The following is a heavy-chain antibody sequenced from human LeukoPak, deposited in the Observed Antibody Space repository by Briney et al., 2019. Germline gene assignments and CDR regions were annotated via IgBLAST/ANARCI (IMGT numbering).Heavy chain of an antibody. J-gene: IGHJ4*02. Sequence: PGRSLRLSCAASGFTFSSYAMHWVRQAPGKGLEYVSAISSNGGSTYYANSVKGRFTISRDNSKNTLYLQMGSLRAEDMAVYYCARARIAVAGQFDYWGQGTLVTVSS. CDR3: ARARIAVAGQFDY. CDR1: GFTFSSYA. D-gene: IGHD6-19*01. V-gene: IGHV3-64*01. CDR2: ISSNGGST.